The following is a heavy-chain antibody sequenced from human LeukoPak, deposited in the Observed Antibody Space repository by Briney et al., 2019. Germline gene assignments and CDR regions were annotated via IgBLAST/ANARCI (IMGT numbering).Heavy chain of an antibody. J-gene: IGHJ6*03. CDR1: GYSISSGYY. CDR3: ARTTEGYAGGPGYSYYYYMDV. CDR2: IYHSGST. D-gene: IGHD5-12*01. V-gene: IGHV4-38-2*02. Sequence: SETLSLTCTVSGYSISSGYYWGWIRQPPGKGLEWIGSIYHSGSTYYNPSLKSRVTISVDTSKNQVSLKLRSVTAADTAVYCCARTTEGYAGGPGYSYYYYMDVWGKGTTVTISS.